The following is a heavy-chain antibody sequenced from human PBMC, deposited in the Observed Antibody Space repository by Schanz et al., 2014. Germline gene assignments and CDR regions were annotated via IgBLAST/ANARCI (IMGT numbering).Heavy chain of an antibody. V-gene: IGHV3-7*03. CDR3: ARDPNSVNEIDY. J-gene: IGHJ4*02. D-gene: IGHD5-12*01. Sequence: EVQLVESEGGLVQPGGSLRLSCEGSGFSFSDYWMGWVRQAPGKGLEWVANIKGDSSEKNYVDSVKGRFTLSRDNAKNSMYLQMNSLRVEDTAVYYCARDPNSVNEIDYWGQGTLVTVSS. CDR1: GFSFSDYW. CDR2: IKGDSSEK.